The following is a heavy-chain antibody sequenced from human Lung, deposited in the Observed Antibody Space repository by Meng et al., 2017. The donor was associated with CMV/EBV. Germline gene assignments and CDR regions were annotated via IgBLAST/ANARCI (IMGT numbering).Heavy chain of an antibody. V-gene: IGHV3-11*04. CDR3: ARERYSNYGLDY. CDR1: GFTFSDYY. J-gene: IGHJ4*02. Sequence: SXKISXAASGFTFSDYYMSWIRQAPGKGLEWVSYISSSGSTIYYADSVKGRFTVSRDNAKNSLYLQMNSLRVEDTAVYYCARERYSNYGLDYWGQGTLVTVSS. D-gene: IGHD4-11*01. CDR2: ISSSGSTI.